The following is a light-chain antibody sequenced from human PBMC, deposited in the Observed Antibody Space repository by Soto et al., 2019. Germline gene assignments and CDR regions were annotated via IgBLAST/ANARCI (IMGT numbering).Light chain of an antibody. CDR1: FSDVGGYDY. CDR3: SSHTSGSTRV. CDR2: EVT. J-gene: IGLJ1*01. V-gene: IGLV2-14*01. Sequence: QSALTQPASVSGSPGQSIAISCTCTFSDVGGYDYVSWYQQHPDKAPKPMIYEVTKRPSGVSKRFSCSKSGNTASLTISGLQPEDEADYYCSSHTSGSTRVFGSGTKRPVL.